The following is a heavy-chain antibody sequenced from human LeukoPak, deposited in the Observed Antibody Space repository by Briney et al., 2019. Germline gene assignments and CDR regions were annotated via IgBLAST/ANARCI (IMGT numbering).Heavy chain of an antibody. CDR2: VWFDGSNS. V-gene: IGHV3-33*03. J-gene: IGHJ6*02. CDR3: AKGVVAATNAAYYGMDV. CDR1: GFRFSTYG. Sequence: PGTSLRLSCAGSGFRFSTYGMHWVRQAPGKGLEWLGYVWFDGSNSDYVDPVKGRFTISRDNSKNTVFLQMNSLRAEDTAVYYCAKGVVAATNAAYYGMDVWGQGTTVTVSS. D-gene: IGHD2-15*01.